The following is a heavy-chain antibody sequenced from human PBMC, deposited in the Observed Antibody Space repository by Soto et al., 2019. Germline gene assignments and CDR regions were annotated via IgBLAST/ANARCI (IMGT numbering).Heavy chain of an antibody. D-gene: IGHD2-15*01. J-gene: IGHJ3*02. Sequence: VQSGAEVKKPGASVKVSCKASGDTFISSGISWVRQAPGQGLEWMGWISGYKGDTNYAQKFQGRVTMTTDTSTSTAYMELRSLTPGDTAIYYCARIEYCSGGNCYSAFDIWGQGTLVNVSS. CDR1: GDTFISSG. CDR3: ARIEYCSGGNCYSAFDI. CDR2: ISGYKGDT. V-gene: IGHV1-18*01.